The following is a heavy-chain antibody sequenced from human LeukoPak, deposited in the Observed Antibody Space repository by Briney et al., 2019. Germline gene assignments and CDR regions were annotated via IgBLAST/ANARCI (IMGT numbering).Heavy chain of an antibody. Sequence: SETLSLTCTVSGGSISSYYWSWIRQPPGKGLEWIGYIYYSGSTNYNPSLKSRVTISVDTSKNQFSLKLSSVTAADTAVYYCARDKSRDSSGYLDWGQGTLVTVSS. J-gene: IGHJ4*02. CDR1: GGSISSYY. D-gene: IGHD3-22*01. CDR3: ARDKSRDSSGYLD. CDR2: IYYSGST. V-gene: IGHV4-59*01.